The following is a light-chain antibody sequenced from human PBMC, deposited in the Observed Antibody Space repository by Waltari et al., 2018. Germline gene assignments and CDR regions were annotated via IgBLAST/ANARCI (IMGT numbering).Light chain of an antibody. CDR2: GAS. Sequence: DNQMTQSPSSVSASVGDRVTISCRASQYIGTWLAWYQQRPGKAPKLLIYGASVLQSGVPSRFSGSGYGTDFTLTISSLQPEDFATYYCQQANSFPTFGPGTKVDVK. V-gene: IGKV1-12*01. J-gene: IGKJ3*01. CDR1: QYIGTW. CDR3: QQANSFPT.